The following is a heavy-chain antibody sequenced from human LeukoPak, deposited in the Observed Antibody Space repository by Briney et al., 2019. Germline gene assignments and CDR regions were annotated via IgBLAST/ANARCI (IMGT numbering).Heavy chain of an antibody. CDR3: AGDEHHLVQGYYFDY. J-gene: IGHJ4*02. V-gene: IGHV3-11*04. CDR2: ISSSGSTI. Sequence: PGGSLRLSCAASGFTFSDYYMSWIRQAPGKGLEWVSYISSSGSTIYYADSVKGRFTISRDNAKNSLYLQMNSLRAEDTALYYCAGDEHHLVQGYYFDYWGQGTLVTVSS. D-gene: IGHD6-13*01. CDR1: GFTFSDYY.